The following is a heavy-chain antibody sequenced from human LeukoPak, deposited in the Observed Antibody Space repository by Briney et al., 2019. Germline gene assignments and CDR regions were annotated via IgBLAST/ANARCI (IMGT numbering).Heavy chain of an antibody. CDR1: GYSFTNYW. J-gene: IGHJ4*02. CDR3: ATGASKVTTDFANY. V-gene: IGHV5-10-1*01. Sequence: GEPLTISCKGSGYSFTNYWISWVRQMPGKGLELMGRIDPSDSYTKYSPSFEGHVTISVDKSISTAFLQWNSLKASDSAMYYCATGASKVTTDFANYWGQGTQVAVSS. CDR2: IDPSDSYT. D-gene: IGHD4-17*01.